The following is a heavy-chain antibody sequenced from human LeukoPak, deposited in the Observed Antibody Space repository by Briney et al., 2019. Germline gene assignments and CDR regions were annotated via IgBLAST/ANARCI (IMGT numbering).Heavy chain of an antibody. V-gene: IGHV1-69*05. CDR3: ARSSSGWEDWYFDL. Sequence: REASVKVSCKASGYTFTGYYMHWVRQAPGQGLEWMGGIIPIFGTANYAQKFQGRVTITTDESTSTAYMELGSLRSEDTAVYYCARSSSGWEDWYFDLWGRGTLVTVSS. J-gene: IGHJ2*01. CDR2: IIPIFGTA. D-gene: IGHD3-22*01. CDR1: GYTFTGYY.